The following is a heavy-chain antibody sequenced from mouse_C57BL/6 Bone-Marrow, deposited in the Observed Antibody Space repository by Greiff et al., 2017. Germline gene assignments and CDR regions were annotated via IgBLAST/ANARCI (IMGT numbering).Heavy chain of an antibody. Sequence: QVQLKQPGAELVKPGASVKLSCKASGYTFTSYWIHWVKQRPGQGLEWIGMIHPNSGSTNYNEKFKSKATLTVDKSSSTAYMQLSSLTSEDSAVYYCAREDLLRYPFAYWGQGTLVTVSA. CDR3: AREDLLRYPFAY. V-gene: IGHV1-64*01. CDR1: GYTFTSYW. D-gene: IGHD1-1*01. J-gene: IGHJ3*01. CDR2: IHPNSGST.